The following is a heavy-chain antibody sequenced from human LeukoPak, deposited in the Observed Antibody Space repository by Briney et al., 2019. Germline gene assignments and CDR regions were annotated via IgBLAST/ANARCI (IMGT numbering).Heavy chain of an antibody. V-gene: IGHV3-7*01. J-gene: IGHJ4*02. CDR3: ARDVLFGNFDY. D-gene: IGHD2-21*01. CDR2: IKSDGSEK. CDR1: GFTFNKYW. Sequence: GGSLRLSCTVSGFTFNKYWMSWVRQAPGKGLEWVANIKSDGSEKYYVDSVKGRFTISRDNAKNSLYLQLNSLRAEDTAMYFCARDVLFGNFDYWGQGTLVTVSS.